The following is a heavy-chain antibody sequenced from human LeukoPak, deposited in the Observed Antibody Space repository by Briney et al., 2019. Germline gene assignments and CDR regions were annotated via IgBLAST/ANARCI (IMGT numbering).Heavy chain of an antibody. CDR2: ISYDGSNT. CDR1: GFTFSSYG. D-gene: IGHD2-2*01. V-gene: IGHV3-30*18. CDR3: AKSVCSSTSCSDFDY. Sequence: GGSLRLSCAASGFTFSSYGMHWVRQAPGKGLEWVAAISYDGSNTYYADSVKGRFTISRDNSKNTLYLQMNSLRAEDTAVYYCAKSVCSSTSCSDFDYWGQGTLVTVSS. J-gene: IGHJ4*02.